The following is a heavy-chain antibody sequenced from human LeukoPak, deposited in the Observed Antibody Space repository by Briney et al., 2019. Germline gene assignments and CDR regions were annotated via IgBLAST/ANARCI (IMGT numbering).Heavy chain of an antibody. Sequence: SQTLSLTCTVSGGSISSGSYYWSWIRQPAGKGLEWIGRIYTSGSTNYNPSLKSRVTISVDTSKNQFSLKLSSVTAADTAVYYCARDFSSPQYYYDSSGYTQTRYFDYWGQGTLVTVSS. J-gene: IGHJ4*02. CDR1: GGSISSGSYY. V-gene: IGHV4-61*02. CDR2: IYTSGST. D-gene: IGHD3-22*01. CDR3: ARDFSSPQYYYDSSGYTQTRYFDY.